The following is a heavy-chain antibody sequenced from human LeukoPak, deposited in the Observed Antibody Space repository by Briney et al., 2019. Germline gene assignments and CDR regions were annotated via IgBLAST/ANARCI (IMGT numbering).Heavy chain of an antibody. V-gene: IGHV4-39*01. Sequence: PSETLSLTCTVSGGSISSSSYYWGWIRQPPGKGLEWIGSIYYSGSTYYDPSLKSRVSISKDASKNQFSLKVSSVTAADTAVYYCARIKKVDTSIDYWGQGTLVTVSS. CDR2: IYYSGST. D-gene: IGHD5-18*01. J-gene: IGHJ4*02. CDR1: GGSISSSSYY. CDR3: ARIKKVDTSIDY.